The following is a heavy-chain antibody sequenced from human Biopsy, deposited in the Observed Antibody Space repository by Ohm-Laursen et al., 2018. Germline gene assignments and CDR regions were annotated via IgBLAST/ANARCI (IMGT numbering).Heavy chain of an antibody. CDR3: ARDRYYGSENYFSHYNMDV. Sequence: SLRLSCAASGFTFSGYGMHWVRQAPGKGLGWVAVIWYDGTDKFYADSVKGRFTISRDNSKNTLYLHMNSLRAADTAVYYCARDRYYGSENYFSHYNMDVWGQGTTVTVSS. D-gene: IGHD3-10*01. J-gene: IGHJ6*03. CDR1: GFTFSGYG. V-gene: IGHV3-33*01. CDR2: IWYDGTDK.